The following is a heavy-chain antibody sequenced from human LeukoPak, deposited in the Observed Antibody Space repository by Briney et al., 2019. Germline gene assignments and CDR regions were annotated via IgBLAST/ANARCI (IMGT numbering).Heavy chain of an antibody. Sequence: GGSLRLSCAASGFTFSSYAMSWVRQAPGKGLEWVSAISGSGGSTYYADSVKGRFTISRDNSKNTLYLQMNSLRAEDTAVYYCAKVGAAAGPYPGHFDYWGQGTLVTVSS. J-gene: IGHJ4*02. CDR1: GFTFSSYA. V-gene: IGHV3-23*01. CDR3: AKVGAAAGPYPGHFDY. D-gene: IGHD6-13*01. CDR2: ISGSGGST.